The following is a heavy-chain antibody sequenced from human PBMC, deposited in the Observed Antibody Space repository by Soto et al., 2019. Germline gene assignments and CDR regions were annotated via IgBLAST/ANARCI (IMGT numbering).Heavy chain of an antibody. Sequence: GESLKISCAASGFTFSSYWMSWVRQAPGKGLEWVANIKQDGSEKYYVDSVEGRFTISRDNAKNSLYLQMNSLRAEDTAVYYCARGGGYYYYGMDVWGQGTTVTVSS. V-gene: IGHV3-7*01. CDR3: ARGGGYYYYGMDV. CDR2: IKQDGSEK. J-gene: IGHJ6*02. D-gene: IGHD3-16*01. CDR1: GFTFSSYW.